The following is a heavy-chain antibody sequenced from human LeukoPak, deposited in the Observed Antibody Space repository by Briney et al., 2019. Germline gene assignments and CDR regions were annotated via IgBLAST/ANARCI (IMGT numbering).Heavy chain of an antibody. V-gene: IGHV4-38-2*02. CDR2: IYHSGSS. D-gene: IGHD3-10*01. J-gene: IGHJ3*02. CDR3: ARSDGYGLVGI. CDR1: GYSISSGYY. Sequence: SSETLSLTCTVSGYSISSGYYWGWIRQPPGKGLEWIGSIYHSGSSYYSPSLKSRVTISVDTSKNQFSLNLSSVTAADTAVYYCARSDGYGLVGIWGQGTMVTVSS.